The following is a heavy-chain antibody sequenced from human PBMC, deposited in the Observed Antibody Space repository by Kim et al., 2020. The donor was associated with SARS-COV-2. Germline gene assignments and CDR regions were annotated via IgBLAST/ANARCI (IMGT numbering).Heavy chain of an antibody. CDR3: ARFAFYDSSGYYGYFQH. Sequence: GGSLRLSCVASGFTFSNYWMNWVRQVPGKGLMWVSRSNGDGSDTDYADSVKGRFTISRDNSKNTGYLKMNSLRADDTAVYYCARFAFYDSSGYYGYFQHWGNFTMVAASS. CDR1: GFTFSNYW. V-gene: IGHV3-74*01. D-gene: IGHD3-22*01. CDR2: SNGDGSDT. J-gene: IGHJ1*01.